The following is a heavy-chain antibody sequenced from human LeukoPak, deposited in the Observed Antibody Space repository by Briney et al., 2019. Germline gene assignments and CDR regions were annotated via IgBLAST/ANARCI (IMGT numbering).Heavy chain of an antibody. CDR1: GFTLSSYE. Sequence: GGSLRLSCAASGFTLSSYEMNWVRQAPGRGLEWLSYISNSGNSRYYAGSVKGRFTISRDNAKNSLYLQMNSLRAEDTAIYYCARTFSSGWYYPHAFDIWGQGTMVTVSS. CDR3: ARTFSSGWYYPHAFDI. CDR2: ISNSGNSR. J-gene: IGHJ3*02. D-gene: IGHD6-13*01. V-gene: IGHV3-48*03.